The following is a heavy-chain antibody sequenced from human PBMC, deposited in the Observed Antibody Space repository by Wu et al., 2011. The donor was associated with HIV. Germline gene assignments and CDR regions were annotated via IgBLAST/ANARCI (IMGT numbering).Heavy chain of an antibody. Sequence: QEQLVQSGAEVKKPGASVKVSCKTSGNTFGSYDFNWVRQASGQGLGWMGWMNPNSGNAGYAQKFQGRVTMTKGASIGTAYMELSSLTSEDTAVYYCTIGRGSRPRFDPWGQGTLVTVSS. D-gene: IGHD3-10*01. J-gene: IGHJ5*02. CDR3: TIGRGSRPRFDP. V-gene: IGHV1-8*02. CDR1: GNTFGSYD. CDR2: MNPNSGNA.